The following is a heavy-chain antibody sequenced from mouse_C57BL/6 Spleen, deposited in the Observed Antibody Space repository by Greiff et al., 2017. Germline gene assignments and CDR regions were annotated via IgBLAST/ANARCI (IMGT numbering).Heavy chain of an antibody. V-gene: IGHV5-17*01. D-gene: IGHD1-1*01. CDR2: ISSGSSTI. Sequence: EVKLMESGGGLVKPGGSLKLSCAASGFTFSDYGMHWVRQAPEKGLEWVAYISSGSSTIYYADTVKGRFTISRDNAKNTLFLQMTSLRSEDTAMYYCARGRTVVAHFDYWGQGTTLTVSS. J-gene: IGHJ2*01. CDR3: ARGRTVVAHFDY. CDR1: GFTFSDYG.